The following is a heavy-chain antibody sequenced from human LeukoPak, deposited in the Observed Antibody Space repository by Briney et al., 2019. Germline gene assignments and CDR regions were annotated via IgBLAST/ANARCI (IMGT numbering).Heavy chain of an antibody. J-gene: IGHJ4*02. Sequence: SETLSLTCAVYGGSFSAYHWSWIRQPPGKGLEWIGEINHSGSTNYKPSLKSRVTISIDTSKNQFSLKLSSVTAADTAVYYCARSSRSCGGGSCYPLDYWGQETLVTVSS. D-gene: IGHD2-15*01. CDR2: INHSGST. CDR3: ARSSRSCGGGSCYPLDY. V-gene: IGHV4-34*01. CDR1: GGSFSAYH.